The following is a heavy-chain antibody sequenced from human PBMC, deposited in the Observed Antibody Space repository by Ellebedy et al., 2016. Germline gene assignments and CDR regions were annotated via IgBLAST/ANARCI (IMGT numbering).Heavy chain of an antibody. CDR3: AKGFYGMDV. CDR1: GFTFSSYA. J-gene: IGHJ6*02. CDR2: ISGSDGST. V-gene: IGHV3-23*01. Sequence: GESLKISCAASGFTFSSYAMTWVRQAPGKGLEWVSSISGSDGSTYYADSVKGRFTISRDNSKNTLYLQMNSLRAEDTAVYYCAKGFYGMDVWGQGTTVTVSS.